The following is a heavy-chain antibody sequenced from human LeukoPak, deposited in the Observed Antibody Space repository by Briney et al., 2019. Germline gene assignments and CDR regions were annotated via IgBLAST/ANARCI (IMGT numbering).Heavy chain of an antibody. Sequence: GSLRLSCAAAGFAFSSDWMSWVRLAPGKGLEWVANIKQDGSEKYYVDSVKGRFTISRDNAKNSLYLQMNSLRAEDTAVYYCARDPPPADYWGQGTLVTVSS. V-gene: IGHV3-7*03. CDR2: IKQDGSEK. CDR1: GFAFSSDW. CDR3: ARDPPPADY. J-gene: IGHJ4*02.